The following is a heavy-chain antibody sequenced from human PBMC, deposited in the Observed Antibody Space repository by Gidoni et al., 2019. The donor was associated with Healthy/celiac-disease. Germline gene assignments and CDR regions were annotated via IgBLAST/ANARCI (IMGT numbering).Heavy chain of an antibody. CDR3: AKDMWAVAGQVLDY. CDR1: GFTFDDYA. V-gene: IGHV3-9*01. D-gene: IGHD6-19*01. J-gene: IGHJ4*02. Sequence: EVQLVESGGGLVQPGRSLRLSCAASGFTFDDYAMHWVRQAPGKGLEWVSGISWNSGSIGYADSVKGRFTISRDNAKNSLYLQMNSLRAEDTALYYCAKDMWAVAGQVLDYWGQGTLVTVSS. CDR2: ISWNSGSI.